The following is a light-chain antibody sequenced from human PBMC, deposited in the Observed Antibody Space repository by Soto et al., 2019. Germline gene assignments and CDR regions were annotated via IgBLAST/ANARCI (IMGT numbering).Light chain of an antibody. V-gene: IGKV3-15*01. Sequence: EIVLTQSPATLSVSPGERATLSCRASESVSSDLGWYQQKPGQAPRLLIYGASTRATGIPDRFSGSGSGTDFTLTINSLQSEDFVVYYCQQYNDWPLTFGGGTKVEVK. CDR1: ESVSSD. CDR3: QQYNDWPLT. J-gene: IGKJ4*01. CDR2: GAS.